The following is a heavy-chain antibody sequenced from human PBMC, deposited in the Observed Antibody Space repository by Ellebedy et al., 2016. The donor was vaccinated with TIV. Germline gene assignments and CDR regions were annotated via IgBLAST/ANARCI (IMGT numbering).Heavy chain of an antibody. J-gene: IGHJ4*02. D-gene: IGHD1-26*01. Sequence: GGSLRLXXAASGFTVSSNYMSWVRQAPGKGLEWVSVIYSGGSKYYADSVKGRFTISRDDSKNTLYLQMNSLKTEDTAVYYCTTDSGSSPEFGDYWGQGTLVTVSS. CDR1: GFTVSSNY. CDR2: IYSGGSK. V-gene: IGHV3-53*01. CDR3: TTDSGSSPEFGDY.